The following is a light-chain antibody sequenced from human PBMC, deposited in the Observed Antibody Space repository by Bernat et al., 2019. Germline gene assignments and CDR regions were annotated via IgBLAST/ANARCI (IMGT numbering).Light chain of an antibody. CDR2: AAS. V-gene: IGKV1-27*01. CDR3: QKYNSAPLT. Sequence: DIQMTQSPSSLSASVGDRVTITRRASQGISNYLAWYQQKPGKVPKLLIYAASTLQSGVPSRFSGSGSGTDFTLTISILQPEDVATYYCQKYNSAPLTFGQGTKVEIK. CDR1: QGISNY. J-gene: IGKJ1*01.